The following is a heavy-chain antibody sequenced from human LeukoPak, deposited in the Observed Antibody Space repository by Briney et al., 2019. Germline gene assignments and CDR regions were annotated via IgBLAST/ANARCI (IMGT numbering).Heavy chain of an antibody. V-gene: IGHV4-61*01. CDR3: ARDSYSSDYNWFDP. J-gene: IGHJ5*02. CDR1: GYSISSGHY. D-gene: IGHD6-25*01. Sequence: SETLSLTCTVSGYSISSGHYWSWIRQPPGKGLEWIGYIYYSGSTNYNPSLKSRVTISVDTSKNQFSLKLSSVTAADTAVYYCARDSYSSDYNWFDPWGQGTLVTVSS. CDR2: IYYSGST.